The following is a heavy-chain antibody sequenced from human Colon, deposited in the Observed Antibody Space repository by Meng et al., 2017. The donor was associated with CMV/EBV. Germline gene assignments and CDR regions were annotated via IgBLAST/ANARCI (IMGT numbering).Heavy chain of an antibody. V-gene: IGHV3-48*03. CDR1: GFTFSSFE. CDR2: ISSSGGTI. J-gene: IGHJ4*02. Sequence: GESLKISCAGSGFTFSSFEMNWVRQAPGKGLEWVSFISSSGGTIYYADSVKGRFTISRDNAKNSLYLQMNSLRAEDTAVYYCAREHYSNYDYWGQGTLVTVSS. CDR3: AREHYSNYDY. D-gene: IGHD4-11*01.